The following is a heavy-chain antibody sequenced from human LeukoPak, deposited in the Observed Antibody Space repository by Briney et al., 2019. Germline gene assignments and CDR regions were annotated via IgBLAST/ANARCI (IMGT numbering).Heavy chain of an antibody. J-gene: IGHJ4*02. CDR3: ARGMWLAPHGLFDY. CDR2: ISSSSRYI. D-gene: IGHD6-19*01. V-gene: IGHV3-21*01. CDR1: GFTFSGYS. Sequence: PGGSLRLSCAASGFTFSGYSMNWVRQAPGKRLEWVSSISSSSRYIFYADSVKGRFTISRDNAKNSLYLQMNSLGAEDTAVYYCARGMWLAPHGLFDYWGQGTLVTVSS.